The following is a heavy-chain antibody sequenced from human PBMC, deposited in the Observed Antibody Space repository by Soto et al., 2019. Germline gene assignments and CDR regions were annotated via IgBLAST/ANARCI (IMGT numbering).Heavy chain of an antibody. CDR1: GFTFSSYA. V-gene: IGHV3-30-3*01. D-gene: IGHD6-19*01. Sequence: QVQLVESGGGVVQPGRSLRLSCAASGFTFSSYAMHWVRQAPGKGLEWVAVISYDGSNKYYADSVKGRFTISRDNSKNTLYLQMNSLRAEDTAVYYCARDLLLTYSSGWCGVSLDYWGQGTLVTVSS. CDR2: ISYDGSNK. CDR3: ARDLLLTYSSGWCGVSLDY. J-gene: IGHJ4*02.